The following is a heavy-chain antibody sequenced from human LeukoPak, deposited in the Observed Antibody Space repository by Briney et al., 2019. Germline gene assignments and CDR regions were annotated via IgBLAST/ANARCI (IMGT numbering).Heavy chain of an antibody. V-gene: IGHV3-21*01. J-gene: IGHJ3*02. CDR1: GFTFSSYS. Sequence: GGSLRLSCAASGFTFSSYSMNWVRQAPGKGLEWVSSISSSSSYIYYADSVKGRFIISRDNAKNSLYLQMNSLRAEDTAVYYCARDSSGWDSDAFDIWGQGTMVTVSS. D-gene: IGHD6-19*01. CDR2: ISSSSSYI. CDR3: ARDSSGWDSDAFDI.